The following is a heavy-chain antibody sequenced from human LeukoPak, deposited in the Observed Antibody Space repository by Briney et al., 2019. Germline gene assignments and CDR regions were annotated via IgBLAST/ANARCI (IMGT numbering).Heavy chain of an antibody. Sequence: PGGSLRLSCAASGFTFSSYAMSWVRQAPGKGLEWVSAISGSGGSTYYADSVKGRFTISRDNSKNTLYLQMNSLRAEDTALYYCATYSSSWTAFDYWGQGTLVTVSS. J-gene: IGHJ4*02. V-gene: IGHV3-23*01. CDR1: GFTFSSYA. CDR3: ATYSSSWTAFDY. CDR2: ISGSGGST. D-gene: IGHD6-13*01.